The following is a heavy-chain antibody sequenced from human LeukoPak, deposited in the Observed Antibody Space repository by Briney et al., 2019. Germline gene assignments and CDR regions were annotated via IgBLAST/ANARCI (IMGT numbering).Heavy chain of an antibody. Sequence: KPSETLSLTCTVSGGSISSYYWSWIRQPPGKGLEWIGYIYYSGSTNYNPSLKSRVTISVDTSKNQFSLKLSSVTAADTAVYYCARLLATYYYDSSGYYPTSFRNNWFDPWGQGTLVTVSS. V-gene: IGHV4-59*08. D-gene: IGHD3-22*01. CDR1: GGSISSYY. CDR2: IYYSGST. CDR3: ARLLATYYYDSSGYYPTSFRNNWFDP. J-gene: IGHJ5*02.